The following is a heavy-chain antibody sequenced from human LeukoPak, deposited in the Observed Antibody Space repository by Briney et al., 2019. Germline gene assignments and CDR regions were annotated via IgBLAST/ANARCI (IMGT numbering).Heavy chain of an antibody. CDR1: GYTFTSYY. CDR3: ARDYYGSGSMYYYCYMDV. Sequence: ASVKVSCKASGYTFTSYYMHWVRQAPGQGLEWMGIINPSGGSTSYAQKLQGRVTMTTDTSTSTAYMELRSLRSDDTAVYYCARDYYGSGSMYYYCYMDVWGKGTTVTVSS. D-gene: IGHD3-10*01. J-gene: IGHJ6*03. CDR2: INPSGGST. V-gene: IGHV1-46*01.